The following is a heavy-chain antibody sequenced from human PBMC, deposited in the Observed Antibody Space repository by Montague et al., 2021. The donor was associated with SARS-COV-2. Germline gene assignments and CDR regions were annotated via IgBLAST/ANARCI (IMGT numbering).Heavy chain of an antibody. D-gene: IGHD2-15*01. V-gene: IGHV4-59*01. CDR1: GGSISSYY. CDR2: VYYSGGS. J-gene: IGHJ4*02. CDR3: VSPGGYCSGGSCYYVY. Sequence: SETLSLTCTVSGGSISSYYWSWIRQPPGKGLEWIGDVYYSGGSNYNPSLKSRVTISIDTSKNQFSLNLNSVTAADGAVYYCVSPGGYCSGGSCYYVYWGQGTLVTVSS.